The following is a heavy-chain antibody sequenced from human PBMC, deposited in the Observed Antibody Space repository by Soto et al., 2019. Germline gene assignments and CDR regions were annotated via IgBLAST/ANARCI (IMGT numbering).Heavy chain of an antibody. CDR3: ARNGVEDYGDYYYYYYMDV. Sequence: ASVKVSCKASGYTFTGYYMHWVRQAPGQGLEWMGWINPNRGGTNYAQKFQGWVTMTRDTSISTAYMELSRLRSDVTAVYYGARNGVEDYGDYYYYYYMDVWGKGTTVTVSS. CDR2: INPNRGGT. V-gene: IGHV1-2*04. D-gene: IGHD4-17*01. J-gene: IGHJ6*03. CDR1: GYTFTGYY.